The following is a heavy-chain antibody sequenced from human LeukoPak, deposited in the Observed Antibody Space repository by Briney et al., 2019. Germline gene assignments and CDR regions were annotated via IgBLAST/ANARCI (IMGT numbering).Heavy chain of an antibody. CDR3: ARTRRGIAAAGTDY. CDR1: GGSFSGYY. J-gene: IGHJ4*02. Sequence: PSEALSLTCAVYGGSFSGYYWSWIRQPPGKGLEWIGEINHSGSTNYNPSLKSRVTISVDTSKNQFSLKLSSVTAADTAVYYCARTRRGIAAAGTDYWGQGTLVTVSS. D-gene: IGHD6-13*01. V-gene: IGHV4-34*01. CDR2: INHSGST.